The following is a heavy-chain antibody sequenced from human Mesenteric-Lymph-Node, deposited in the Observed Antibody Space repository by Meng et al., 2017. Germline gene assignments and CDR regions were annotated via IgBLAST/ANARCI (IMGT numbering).Heavy chain of an antibody. J-gene: IGHJ5*02. Sequence: LLVQDGDPDLVTPSDPLVLPVTSAGGSISRSSYYWGWIRQPPGKGLEWIGSIYYSGSTYYNPSLKSRVTISVDTSKNQFSLKLSSVTAADTAVYYCARGWVAGTNWFDPWGQGTLVTVSS. CDR1: GGSISRSSYY. CDR2: IYYSGST. V-gene: IGHV4-39*07. D-gene: IGHD6-19*01. CDR3: ARGWVAGTNWFDP.